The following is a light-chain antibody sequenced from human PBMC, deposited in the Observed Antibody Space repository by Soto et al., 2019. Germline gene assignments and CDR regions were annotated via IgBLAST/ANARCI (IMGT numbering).Light chain of an antibody. V-gene: IGKV3-15*01. CDR3: QQYNNWPRT. CDR1: QSVSIH. CDR2: DTS. J-gene: IGKJ1*01. Sequence: ETVMTQSAGTLSVSLGERATLSCRASQSVSIHLAWYQQKPGQAPRLLIYDTSTRATGIPARFSGSGSGTEFTLTINSLQSEDFAVYYCQQYNNWPRTFGQGTKVDIK.